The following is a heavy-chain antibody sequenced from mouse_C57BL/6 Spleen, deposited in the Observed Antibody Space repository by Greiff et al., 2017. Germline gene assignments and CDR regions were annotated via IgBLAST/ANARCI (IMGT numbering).Heavy chain of an antibody. V-gene: IGHV1-82*01. Sequence: QVQLQQSGPELVKPGASVKISCKASGYAFSSSWMNWVKQRPGKGLEWIGRIYPGDGDTNYNGKFKGKATLTADKSSSTAYMRLSSLTAEDSAVYFCARSAGTGYFDVWGTGTTVTVSS. D-gene: IGHD4-1*01. CDR3: ARSAGTGYFDV. CDR1: GYAFSSSW. CDR2: IYPGDGDT. J-gene: IGHJ1*03.